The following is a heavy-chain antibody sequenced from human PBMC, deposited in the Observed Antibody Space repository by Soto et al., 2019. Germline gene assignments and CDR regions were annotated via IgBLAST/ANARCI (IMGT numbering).Heavy chain of an antibody. Sequence: GGSLRLSCAASGFTFSNAWMSWVRQAPGKGLEWVGRIKSKTDGGTTDYAAPVKGRFTISRDDSKNTLYLQMNSLKTEDTAVYYCTAEFDFWSGYNWFDPWGQGTLVTVSS. V-gene: IGHV3-15*01. CDR3: TAEFDFWSGYNWFDP. CDR1: GFTFSNAW. CDR2: IKSKTDGGTT. D-gene: IGHD3-3*01. J-gene: IGHJ5*02.